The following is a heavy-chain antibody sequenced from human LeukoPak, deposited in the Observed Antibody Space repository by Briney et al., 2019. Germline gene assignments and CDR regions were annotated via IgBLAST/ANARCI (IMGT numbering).Heavy chain of an antibody. J-gene: IGHJ4*02. Sequence: ASVKVSCKASGYTFTSYGISWVRQAPAQGLEGVGWMSAYNGNTNYAQKLQGRVTMTTDTSTSTAYMELRSLRSDDTAVYYCARGRLSHCSSTSCYLGPAVWWGQGTLVTVSS. CDR3: ARGRLSHCSSTSCYLGPAVW. CDR2: MSAYNGNT. D-gene: IGHD2-2*01. V-gene: IGHV1-18*01. CDR1: GYTFTSYG.